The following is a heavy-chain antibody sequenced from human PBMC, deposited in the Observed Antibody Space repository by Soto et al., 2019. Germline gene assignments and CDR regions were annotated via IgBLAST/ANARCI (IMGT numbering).Heavy chain of an antibody. CDR1: GGSISSGGYY. CDR2: IYYSGST. CDR3: ARVQGYYYDSSGHYYFDY. J-gene: IGHJ4*02. D-gene: IGHD3-22*01. V-gene: IGHV4-31*03. Sequence: KTSETLSLTCTVSGGSISSGGYYWSWIRQHPGKGLEWIGYIYYSGSTYYNPSLKSRVTISVDTSKNQFSLKLSSVTAADTAVYYCARVQGYYYDSSGHYYFDYWGQGTLVTVSS.